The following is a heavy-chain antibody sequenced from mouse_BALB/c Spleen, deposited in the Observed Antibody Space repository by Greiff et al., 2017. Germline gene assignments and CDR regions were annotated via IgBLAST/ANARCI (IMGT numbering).Heavy chain of an antibody. CDR3: ARSDYHWYFDV. CDR2: INPSTGYT. CDR1: GYTFTSYW. D-gene: IGHD2-4*01. V-gene: IGHV1-7*01. J-gene: IGHJ1*01. Sequence: QVQLQQSGAELAKPGASVKMSCKASGYTFTSYWMHWVKQRPGQGLEWIGYINPSTGYTEYNQKFKDKATLTADKSSSTAYMQLSSLTSEDSAVYYCARSDYHWYFDVWGAGTTVTVSS.